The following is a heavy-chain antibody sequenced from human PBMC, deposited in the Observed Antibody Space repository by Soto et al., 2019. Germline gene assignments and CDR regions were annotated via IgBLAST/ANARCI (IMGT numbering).Heavy chain of an antibody. CDR1: GGTFSSYA. CDR3: ARASNPEIATTQFDY. J-gene: IGHJ4*02. CDR2: IIPIFGTA. V-gene: IGHV1-69*01. Sequence: QVQLVQSGAEVKKPGSSVKVSCKASGGTFSSYAIRWVRQAPGQGLEWMGWIIPIFGTANYAQKFQGRVTITAYESTSTAYMELSSLRSEYTAVYYCARASNPEIATTQFDYWGQGTLVTDSS. D-gene: IGHD1-1*01.